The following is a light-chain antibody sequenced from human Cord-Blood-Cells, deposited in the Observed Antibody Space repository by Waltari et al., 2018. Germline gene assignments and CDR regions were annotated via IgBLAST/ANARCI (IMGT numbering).Light chain of an antibody. V-gene: IGKV4-1*01. Sequence: DIVMTQSPDSLAVSLGERATINCKSSQSVLYSSNNKNYLAWHQQKPGQPPKLFIYWASTRGSGVPDRFSGSGSGTDVTLTISSLQAEDVAVYYCQQYYSTPSFGPGIKVDIK. J-gene: IGKJ3*01. CDR3: QQYYSTPS. CDR2: WAS. CDR1: QSVLYSSNNKNY.